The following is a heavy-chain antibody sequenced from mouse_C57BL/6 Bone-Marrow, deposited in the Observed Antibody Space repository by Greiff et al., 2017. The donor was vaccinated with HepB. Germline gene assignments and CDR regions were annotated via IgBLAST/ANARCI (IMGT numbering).Heavy chain of an antibody. CDR1: DSEVFPIAY. CDR3: ARNYYGSRFYFDY. V-gene: IGHV15-2*01. Sequence: VQLQQSGSELRSPGSSVKLSCKDFDSEVFPIAYMSWVRQKPGHGFEWIGGILPSIGRTIYGEKFEDKATLDADTLANTAYLELNSLTSEDSAIYYCARNYYGSRFYFDYWGQGTTLTVAS. D-gene: IGHD1-1*01. J-gene: IGHJ2*01. CDR2: ILPSIGRT.